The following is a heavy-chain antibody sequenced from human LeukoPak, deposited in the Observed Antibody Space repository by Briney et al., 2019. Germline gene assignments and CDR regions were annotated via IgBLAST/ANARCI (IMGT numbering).Heavy chain of an antibody. V-gene: IGHV4-59*08. J-gene: IGHJ3*02. CDR2: LYNSGST. CDR1: GGSISSYY. D-gene: IGHD1-26*01. Sequence: SETLSLTCTVSGGSISSYYWSWIRQPPGKGLEYIGYLYNSGSTDYNPSLKSRVTISLDTSKSQFSLKLNSVTAADTAVYYCARWDSMGALDAFDIWGQGTMVTVSS. CDR3: ARWDSMGALDAFDI.